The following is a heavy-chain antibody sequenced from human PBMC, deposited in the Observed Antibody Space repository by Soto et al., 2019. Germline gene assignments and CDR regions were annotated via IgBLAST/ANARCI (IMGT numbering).Heavy chain of an antibody. CDR2: IYWDDDK. CDR1: GFSLSTSGVG. D-gene: IGHD5-12*01. J-gene: IGHJ4*02. Sequence: QITLKESGPTMVKPTQTLTLTCTFSGFSLSTSGVGVGWIRQPPGKALEWLALIYWDDDKRYSPSLKSRLTITKDTSKNQVVLTMTNMDPVDTATYYCAHRPGPYSGLDYWGQGTLVTVSS. V-gene: IGHV2-5*02. CDR3: AHRPGPYSGLDY.